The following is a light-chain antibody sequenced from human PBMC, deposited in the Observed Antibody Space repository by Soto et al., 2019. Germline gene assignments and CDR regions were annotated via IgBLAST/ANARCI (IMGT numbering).Light chain of an antibody. J-gene: IGLJ3*02. CDR2: EVT. Sequence: QSVLTRPPSVSGSPGQSVTISCTGTSSDVGNYNRGSWYQQPPGTAPKLMIYEVTNRPSGVPNRFSASKSGNTASLTISGLQAEDDADYYCTSYTNNRTWVFGVGTLLTVL. CDR3: TSYTNNRTWV. CDR1: SSDVGNYNR. V-gene: IGLV2-18*02.